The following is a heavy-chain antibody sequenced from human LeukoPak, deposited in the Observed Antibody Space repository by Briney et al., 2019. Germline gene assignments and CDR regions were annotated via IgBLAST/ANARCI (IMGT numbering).Heavy chain of an antibody. Sequence: GGTLRLSCAASGFTFSSYGMSWVRQAPGKGLEWVSAISGSGGSTYYADSVKGRFTISRDNSKNTLYLQMNSLRAEDTAVYYCAKDQGHYCSSTSCFLLGFDYWGQGTLVTVSS. D-gene: IGHD2-2*01. CDR2: ISGSGGST. J-gene: IGHJ4*02. CDR1: GFTFSSYG. V-gene: IGHV3-23*01. CDR3: AKDQGHYCSSTSCFLLGFDY.